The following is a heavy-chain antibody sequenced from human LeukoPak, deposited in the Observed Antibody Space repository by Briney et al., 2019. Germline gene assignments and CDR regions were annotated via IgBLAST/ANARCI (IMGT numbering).Heavy chain of an antibody. J-gene: IGHJ5*02. Sequence: ASVKVSCKASGYTFTSYGISWVRQAPGQGLGWMGWISAYNGNTNYAQKLQGRVTMTTDTSTSTAYMELRCLRSDDTAVYYCARAGVLWFGELLRNWFDPWGQGTLVTVSS. CDR2: ISAYNGNT. D-gene: IGHD3-10*01. V-gene: IGHV1-18*01. CDR3: ARAGVLWFGELLRNWFDP. CDR1: GYTFTSYG.